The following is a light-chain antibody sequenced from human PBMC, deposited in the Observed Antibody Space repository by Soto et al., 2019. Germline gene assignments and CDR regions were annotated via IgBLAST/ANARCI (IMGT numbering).Light chain of an antibody. J-gene: IGKJ2*01. CDR1: QSITNNH. V-gene: IGKV1-8*01. CDR2: AAS. CDR3: QQYYSYPYT. Sequence: MTQSPATLSVSPGQRATLSCRASQSITNNHLAWYQQKPGKAPKLLIYAASTLQSGVPSRFSGSGSGTDFTLTISCLQSEDFATYYCQQYYSYPYTFGQGTKLEIK.